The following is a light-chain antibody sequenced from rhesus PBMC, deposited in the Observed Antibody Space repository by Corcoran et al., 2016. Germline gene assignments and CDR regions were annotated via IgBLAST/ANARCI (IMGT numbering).Light chain of an antibody. V-gene: IGKV3-24*04. J-gene: IGKJ1*01. CDR2: GAS. CDR3: YQHSSWWT. CDR1: ESVGSN. Sequence: EIVMTQSPATLSLSPGETATLSCRARESVGSNLAWYHQTPGQAPRLRIYGASSRANGIPDRVSGRGSGTDVTLTISSLEPEDVGVDHGYQHSSWWTFGQGTKVEIK.